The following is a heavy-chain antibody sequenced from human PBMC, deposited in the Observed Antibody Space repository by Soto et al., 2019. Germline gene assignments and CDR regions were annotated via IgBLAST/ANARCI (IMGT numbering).Heavy chain of an antibody. CDR1: GDTFSSYA. CDR2: IVPFIGTT. J-gene: IGHJ4*02. CDR3: ARGGFSSSWRFDY. D-gene: IGHD6-13*01. V-gene: IGHV1-69*06. Sequence: QVQLVQSGAEVRKPGSSVKVSCKASGDTFSSYAISWVRQAPGQALEWMGGIVPFIGTTNYAQNFQGRVTITADKSMSTTYMELTSLRSEDTAVYYCARGGFSSSWRFDYWGQGALVNFSS.